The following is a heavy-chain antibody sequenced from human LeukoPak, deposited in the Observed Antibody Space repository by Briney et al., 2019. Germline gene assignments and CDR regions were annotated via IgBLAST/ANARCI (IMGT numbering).Heavy chain of an antibody. V-gene: IGHV4-39*01. J-gene: IGHJ4*02. CDR1: GGSITSSSYY. D-gene: IGHD1-26*01. CDR2: LAYSGST. Sequence: SETLSLTCTVSGGSITSSSYYWGWIRQPPGKGLEWLASLAYSGSTYYNPSRKSPVTISVDTSKNQFSLKVSSVTAADTAVFYCAGQWSSWGQGTLVTVSS. CDR3: AGQWSS.